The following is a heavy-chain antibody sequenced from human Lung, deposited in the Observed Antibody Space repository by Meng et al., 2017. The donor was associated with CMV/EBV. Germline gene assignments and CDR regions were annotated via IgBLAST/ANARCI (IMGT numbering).Heavy chain of an antibody. J-gene: IGHJ3*02. CDR3: ARYCSSTSCPLGYDAFDI. V-gene: IGHV3-48*03. D-gene: IGHD2-2*01. CDR1: GFXFSSYE. CDR2: ISSSGSTI. Sequence: GGSXRLXCAASGFXFSSYEMNWVRQAPGKGLEWVSYISSSGSTIYYADSVKGRFTISRDNAKNSLYLQMNSLRAEDTAVYYCARYCSSTSCPLGYDAFDIXGQGXMVTVSS.